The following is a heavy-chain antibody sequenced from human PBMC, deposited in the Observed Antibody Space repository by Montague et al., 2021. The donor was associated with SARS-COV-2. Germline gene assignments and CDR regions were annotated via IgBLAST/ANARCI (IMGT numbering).Heavy chain of an antibody. J-gene: IGHJ6*04. D-gene: IGHD3-10*01. V-gene: IGHV4-59*01. CDR3: ATGAELDGFSVYYYGLDV. Sequence: SETLSLTCSVPGGSLSSVYWSWIRQPPGKEREYIGYIHYSGSTNFSPSLNSRGAISLDTSRNQFSLNLRSVITADTAVYYCATGAELDGFSVYYYGLDVGGKGPRVPAPS. CDR2: IHYSGST. CDR1: GGSLSSVY.